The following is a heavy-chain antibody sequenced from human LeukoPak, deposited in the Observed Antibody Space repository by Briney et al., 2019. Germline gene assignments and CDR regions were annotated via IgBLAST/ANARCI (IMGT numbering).Heavy chain of an antibody. D-gene: IGHD5-18*01. J-gene: IGHJ4*02. CDR3: ATTFYPWIQLWF. CDR2: ISGSGGST. CDR1: GFTFSSYA. Sequence: GGSLRLSCAASGFTFSSYAMSWVRQAPGKGLEWVSAISGSGGSTYYADSVKGRFTISRDNSKNTLYLQMNSLRAADTAVYYCATTFYPWIQLWFWGQGTLVTASS. V-gene: IGHV3-23*01.